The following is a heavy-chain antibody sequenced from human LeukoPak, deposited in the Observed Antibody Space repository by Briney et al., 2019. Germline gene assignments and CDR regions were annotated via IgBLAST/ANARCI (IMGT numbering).Heavy chain of an antibody. J-gene: IGHJ3*02. Sequence: GGSLRLSCAASGFTFSSYSMNWVRQAPGKGLEWVSSISSSSSYIYYADSVKGRFTISRDNAKNSLYLQMNSLRAEDTAVYYCARAGGIAAGDDAFDIWGQGTMVTVSS. CDR3: ARAGGIAAGDDAFDI. CDR2: ISSSSSYI. V-gene: IGHV3-21*01. D-gene: IGHD6-13*01. CDR1: GFTFSSYS.